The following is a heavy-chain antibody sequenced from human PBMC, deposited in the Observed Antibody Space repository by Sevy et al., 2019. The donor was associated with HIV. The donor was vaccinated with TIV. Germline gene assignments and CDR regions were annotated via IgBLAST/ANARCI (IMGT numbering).Heavy chain of an antibody. CDR1: GFNFSIYG. Sequence: GGSLRLSCAASGFNFSIYGMHWVRQAPGKGLEWVALIWYDGSNKYYADSVKGRFTISRDNSKNTLSLQMNSLRAEDTAVYYCVRGRDYGNFDYWGPGTLVTVSS. CDR2: IWYDGSNK. J-gene: IGHJ4*02. CDR3: VRGRDYGNFDY. D-gene: IGHD4-17*01. V-gene: IGHV3-33*01.